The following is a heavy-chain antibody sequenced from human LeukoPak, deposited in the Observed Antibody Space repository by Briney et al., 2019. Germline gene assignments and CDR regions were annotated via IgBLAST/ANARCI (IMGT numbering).Heavy chain of an antibody. CDR1: GFTFSSYA. D-gene: IGHD3-16*02. Sequence: GRSPRLSCAASGFTFSSYAMHWVGKAPGKGLDGGEVISYDGSNKYYADSVKGRFTISRDNSKNTLYLQMNSLRAEDTAVYYCARDRSRYVWGSYRPYWGQGTLVTVSS. CDR3: ARDRSRYVWGSYRPY. V-gene: IGHV3-30-3*01. J-gene: IGHJ4*02. CDR2: ISYDGSNK.